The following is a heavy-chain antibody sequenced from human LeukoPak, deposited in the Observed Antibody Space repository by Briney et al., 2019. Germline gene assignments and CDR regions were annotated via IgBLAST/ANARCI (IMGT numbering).Heavy chain of an antibody. CDR1: GGSISTYY. V-gene: IGHV4-59*08. CDR3: ARRVAVTARYYFDF. D-gene: IGHD6-19*01. Sequence: SETLSLTCTVSGGSISTYYWSWIRQPPGKGLEWIGYVYYNGNTNYNPSLKSRVTIPVDTSKNQFSLQLTSVTAADTAVYFCARRVAVTARYYFDFWGQGTLVTVSS. CDR2: VYYNGNT. J-gene: IGHJ4*02.